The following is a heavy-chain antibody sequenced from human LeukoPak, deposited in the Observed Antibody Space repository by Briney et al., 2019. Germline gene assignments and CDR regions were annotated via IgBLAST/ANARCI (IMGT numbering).Heavy chain of an antibody. Sequence: SVKVSCKASGGTFSSYAISWVRQAPGQGLEWMGGIIPIFGTANYAQKFQGRVTITADKSTSTAYMELSSLRSEDTAVYYCARRAVTTVNFFDYWGQGTLVTVSS. V-gene: IGHV1-69*06. J-gene: IGHJ4*02. CDR3: ARRAVTTVNFFDY. CDR2: IIPIFGTA. CDR1: GGTFSSYA. D-gene: IGHD4-17*01.